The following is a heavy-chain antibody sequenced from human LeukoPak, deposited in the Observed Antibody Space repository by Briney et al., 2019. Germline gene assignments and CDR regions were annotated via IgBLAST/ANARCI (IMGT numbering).Heavy chain of an antibody. J-gene: IGHJ4*02. D-gene: IGHD6-13*01. V-gene: IGHV4-59*08. CDR1: GGSISGLY. CDR2: VSYSGSS. Sequence: SETLSLTCTVSGGSISGLYWSWMRQPPGKAPEWIGYVSYSGSSSYNPSLKGRVTISVDTSMNQFSLKLFSVTAADTAVYYCARHARNSWHSDYWGQGAVVTVSS. CDR3: ARHARNSWHSDY.